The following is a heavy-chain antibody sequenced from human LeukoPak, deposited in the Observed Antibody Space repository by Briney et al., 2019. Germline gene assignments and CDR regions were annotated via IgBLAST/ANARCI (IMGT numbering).Heavy chain of an antibody. D-gene: IGHD3-10*01. Sequence: GGSLRLSCAASGFTFSSYSMNWVRQAPGKGLEWISYISSASNTIYYADSVKGRFTISRDNAKNSVYLQMNSLRAEDTAMYYCARDGWFGDYDWFDPWGQGTLVTVSS. CDR3: ARDGWFGDYDWFDP. J-gene: IGHJ5*02. CDR2: ISSASNTI. CDR1: GFTFSSYS. V-gene: IGHV3-48*01.